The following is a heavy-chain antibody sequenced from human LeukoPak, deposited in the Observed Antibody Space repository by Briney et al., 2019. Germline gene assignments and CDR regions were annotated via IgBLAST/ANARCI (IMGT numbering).Heavy chain of an antibody. D-gene: IGHD3-22*01. V-gene: IGHV4-59*12. J-gene: IGHJ4*02. CDR2: IYYSGST. CDR3: AREILYDSSAYNV. Sequence: PSETLSLTCTVSGGSISGYYWSWVRQPPGKGLEWIGYIYYSGSTNYNPSLKSRVTISVDTSKNQFSLKLRSVTAADTAVYYCAREILYDSSAYNVWGQGTLVTVSS. CDR1: GGSISGYY.